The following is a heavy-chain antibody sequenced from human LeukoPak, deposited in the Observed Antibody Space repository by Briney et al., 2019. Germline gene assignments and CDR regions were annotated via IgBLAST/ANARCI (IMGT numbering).Heavy chain of an antibody. Sequence: SGGSLRLSCAASGFTFSSFGMHWVRQAPGKGLEWVAVISYDGSTNYYGDSVKGRFTISRDNSKNTLYLQMSSLRTEDTAVYYCVKDANYYDSSGYYDYWGQGTLVTVSS. J-gene: IGHJ4*02. CDR3: VKDANYYDSSGYYDY. CDR1: GFTFSSFG. V-gene: IGHV3-30*18. D-gene: IGHD3-22*01. CDR2: ISYDGSTN.